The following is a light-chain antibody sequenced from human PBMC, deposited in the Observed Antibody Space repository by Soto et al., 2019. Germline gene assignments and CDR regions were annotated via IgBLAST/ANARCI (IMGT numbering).Light chain of an antibody. Sequence: EIVLTQSPGTLSLSPGERATLSCRASQSVSSSYLAWYQQKPGQAPRLLIYGASSRATGIPDRFSGSGSGTDFTLTISRLEPENFAVYYCQQYGSSPQTFGHGTKVYIK. CDR2: GAS. V-gene: IGKV3-20*01. CDR1: QSVSSSY. CDR3: QQYGSSPQT. J-gene: IGKJ1*01.